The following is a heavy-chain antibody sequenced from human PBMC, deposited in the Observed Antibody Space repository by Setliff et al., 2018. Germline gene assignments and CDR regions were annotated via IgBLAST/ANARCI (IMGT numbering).Heavy chain of an antibody. V-gene: IGHV1-18*01. Sequence: ASVKVSCKASGYTFTSYGISWVRQVPGQGLEWMGWISAYNGNTNYAQKLQGRVTLTTDTSTGTAYMELRSLRSDDTAVYYCARVVGDYDYEDYYYYGMDVWGQGTTVTVSS. CDR1: GYTFTSYG. J-gene: IGHJ6*02. CDR3: ARVVGDYDYEDYYYYGMDV. D-gene: IGHD4-17*01. CDR2: ISAYNGNT.